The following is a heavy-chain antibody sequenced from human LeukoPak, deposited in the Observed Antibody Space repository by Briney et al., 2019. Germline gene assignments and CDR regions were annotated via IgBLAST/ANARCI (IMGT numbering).Heavy chain of an antibody. CDR2: IYTSGST. V-gene: IGHV4-61*02. J-gene: IGHJ5*02. D-gene: IGHD1-7*01. CDR1: GYSISSGSYY. Sequence: SETLSLTCAVSGYSISSGSYYWSWIRQPAGKVLEWIGRIYTSGSTNYNPSLKSRVTISVDTSKNQFSLKLSSVTAADTAVYYCARTVTGTTWFDPWGQGTLVTVSS. CDR3: ARTVTGTTWFDP.